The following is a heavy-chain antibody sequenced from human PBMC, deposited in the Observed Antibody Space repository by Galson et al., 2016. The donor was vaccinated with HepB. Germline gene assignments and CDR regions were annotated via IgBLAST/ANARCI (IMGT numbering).Heavy chain of an antibody. V-gene: IGHV1-3*01. CDR1: GYTFTSYA. CDR2: INVGNGNT. Sequence: SVKVSCKASGYTFTSYAMHWVRQAPGQRLEWMGWINVGNGNTKYSQKLQGRVTITRDTSASTAYMELSSLRSEDTAVYYCARDPSSQGWLVGGGDYWGQGTLVTVSS. J-gene: IGHJ4*02. D-gene: IGHD6-19*01. CDR3: ARDPSSQGWLVGGGDY.